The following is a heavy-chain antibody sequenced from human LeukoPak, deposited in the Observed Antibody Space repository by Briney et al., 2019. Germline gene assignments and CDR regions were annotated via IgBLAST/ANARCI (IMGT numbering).Heavy chain of an antibody. CDR3: AREREVYSGSYFDY. J-gene: IGHJ4*02. CDR1: GCTFSDYY. Sequence: MAGGSLRLSCAASGCTFSDYYMSWIRQAPGKGLEWVSYISSSGSTIYYADSVKGRFTISRDNAKNSLYLQMNSLRAEDTAVYYCAREREVYSGSYFDYWGQGTLITVSS. D-gene: IGHD1-26*01. CDR2: ISSSGSTI. V-gene: IGHV3-11*01.